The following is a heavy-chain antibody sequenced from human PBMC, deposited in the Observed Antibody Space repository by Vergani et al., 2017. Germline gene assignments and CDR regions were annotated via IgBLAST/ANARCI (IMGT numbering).Heavy chain of an antibody. CDR3: ARDAYGSESYYKTPDY. D-gene: IGHD3-10*01. J-gene: IGHJ4*02. Sequence: VQLVESGGGLVKPGGSLRLSCAASGFTFSSYSMNWVRQAPGKGLEWVSSISSSSSYIYYADSVKGRFTISRDNAKNSLYLQMNSLRAEDTAVYYCARDAYGSESYYKTPDYWGQGTLVTVSS. CDR2: ISSSSSYI. V-gene: IGHV3-21*01. CDR1: GFTFSSYS.